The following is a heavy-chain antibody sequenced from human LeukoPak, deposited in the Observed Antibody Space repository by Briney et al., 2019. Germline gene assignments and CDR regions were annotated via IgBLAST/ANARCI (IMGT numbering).Heavy chain of an antibody. CDR2: IDGSAANT. V-gene: IGHV3-23*01. J-gene: IGHJ4*02. Sequence: AGSLRLSCSGSGFTCSSYAMIWVGQAPGKGLEWGSGIDGSAANTYYADYVRGRFTISRDNSKNTMYLQMNRLSAEDTAVYYCAKVEYSSSSRFDYWGQGTLVTVSS. CDR1: GFTCSSYA. D-gene: IGHD6-6*01. CDR3: AKVEYSSSSRFDY.